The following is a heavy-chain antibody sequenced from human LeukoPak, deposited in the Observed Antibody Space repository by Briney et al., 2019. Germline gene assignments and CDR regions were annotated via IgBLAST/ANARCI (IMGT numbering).Heavy chain of an antibody. CDR1: GYTFTSYY. J-gene: IGHJ3*02. D-gene: IGHD3-22*01. CDR3: ARVYYDSSGYVDAFDI. Sequence: ASVKVSCKASGYTFTSYYMHWVRQAPGQGLEWMGIINPSGGSTSYAQKFQGRVTMTRDMSTSTVYMELSSLRSEDTAVYYCARVYYDSSGYVDAFDIWGQGTMVTVSS. CDR2: INPSGGST. V-gene: IGHV1-46*01.